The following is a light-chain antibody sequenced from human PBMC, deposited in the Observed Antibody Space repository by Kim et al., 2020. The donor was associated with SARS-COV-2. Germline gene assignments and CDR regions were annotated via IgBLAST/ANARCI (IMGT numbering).Light chain of an antibody. V-gene: IGKV3-20*01. J-gene: IGKJ1*01. CDR2: AAS. CDR1: QSVRNNC. CDR3: QQCGTSRT. Sequence: EIVLTQSPGTLSLSPGERATLSCRASQSVRNNCLAWYQQKPGQSPRLLLYAASTRPTGIPDRFSGSGSGTDFTLTISRLEPEDFALYFCQQCGTSRTFGRGTKVDIK.